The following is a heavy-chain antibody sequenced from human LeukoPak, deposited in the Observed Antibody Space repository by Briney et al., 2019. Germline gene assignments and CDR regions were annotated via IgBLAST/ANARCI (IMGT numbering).Heavy chain of an antibody. Sequence: KLGESLKISCKGSGYSFPSYWIGWVRQMPGKGLECMGVIYLGDSDTRYSPSFQGQVTISADKSISTAYLQWSSLKASDTAMYYCASAGDTSDYFYFSAFDIWGQGTMVTVSS. J-gene: IGHJ3*02. V-gene: IGHV5-51*01. CDR2: IYLGDSDT. D-gene: IGHD3-22*01. CDR1: GYSFPSYW. CDR3: ASAGDTSDYFYFSAFDI.